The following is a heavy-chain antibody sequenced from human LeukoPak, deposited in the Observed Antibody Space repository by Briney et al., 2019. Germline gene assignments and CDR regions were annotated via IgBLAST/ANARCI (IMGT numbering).Heavy chain of an antibody. CDR2: INPNSGGT. CDR3: ARSKYYYGSGSYDY. V-gene: IGHV1-2*02. Sequence: ASVKVSCTTSGYTFTGYYMHWVRQAPGQGLEWMGWINPNSGGTNYAQKFQGRVTMTRDTSISTAYMELSRLRSDDTAVYYCARSKYYYGSGSYDYWGQGTLVTVSS. CDR1: GYTFTGYY. D-gene: IGHD3-10*01. J-gene: IGHJ4*02.